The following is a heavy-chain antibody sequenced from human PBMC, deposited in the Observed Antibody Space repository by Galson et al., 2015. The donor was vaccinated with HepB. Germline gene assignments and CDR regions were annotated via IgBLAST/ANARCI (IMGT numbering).Heavy chain of an antibody. CDR3: ARDDRITGPTYDI. J-gene: IGHJ3*02. D-gene: IGHD1-7*01. V-gene: IGHV3-74*01. CDR1: GFTFSSYW. CDR2: MNSDGSSI. Sequence: SLRLSCAASGFTFSSYWMHWVRRAPGKGLVWVSRMNSDGSSINYADSVKGRFTISRDNAKNTLFLQMDSLRAEDTAMYYCARDDRITGPTYDIWGQGTMVTVSS.